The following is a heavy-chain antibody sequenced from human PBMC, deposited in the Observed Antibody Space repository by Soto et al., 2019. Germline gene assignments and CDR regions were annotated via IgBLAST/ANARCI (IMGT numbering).Heavy chain of an antibody. CDR3: AKGSPWQLEVREYFDY. J-gene: IGHJ4*02. Sequence: AGSLRISCAPSGFTFSSYGMIWVRQAPGKGLERVSTVSPNVDYTYYADSVRGLFTISRDNSRNELSLQMDSLTAEDTAVYYCAKGSPWQLEVREYFDYWGQGP. V-gene: IGHV3-23*01. CDR2: VSPNVDYT. CDR1: GFTFSSYG. D-gene: IGHD3-10*01.